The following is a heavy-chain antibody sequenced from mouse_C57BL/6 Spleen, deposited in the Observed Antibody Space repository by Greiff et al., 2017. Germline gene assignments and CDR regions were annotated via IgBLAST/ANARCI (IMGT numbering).Heavy chain of an antibody. D-gene: IGHD2-2*01. CDR3: ARRGDGYGYYFDY. Sequence: QVQLQQPGAELVKPGASVKMSCKASGYTFTSYWITWVKQRPGQGLEWIGDIYPGSGSTNYNEKFKSKATLTVDTSYSTAYMQLSSLTSEDSAVYYCARRGDGYGYYFDYWGQGTTLTVSS. V-gene: IGHV1-55*01. J-gene: IGHJ2*01. CDR1: GYTFTSYW. CDR2: IYPGSGST.